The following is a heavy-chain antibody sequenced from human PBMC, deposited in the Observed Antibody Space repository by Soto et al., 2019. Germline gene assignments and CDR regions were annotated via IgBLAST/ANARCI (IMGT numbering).Heavy chain of an antibody. D-gene: IGHD4-4*01. Sequence: PSETLSLTCAVYGGSFSDYYWSWIRQPPGKGLEWIGEINHSGSTNYNPSLKSRVTISLDTSKNQFPLKLSSVTAADTAVYYCARENTVTKGIDYWGQGTLVTVSS. J-gene: IGHJ4*02. CDR3: ARENTVTKGIDY. CDR2: INHSGST. CDR1: GGSFSDYY. V-gene: IGHV4-34*01.